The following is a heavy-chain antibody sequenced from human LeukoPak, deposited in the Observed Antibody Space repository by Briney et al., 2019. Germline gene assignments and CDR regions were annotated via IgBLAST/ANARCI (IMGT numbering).Heavy chain of an antibody. J-gene: IGHJ6*02. Sequence: PSETLSLTCTVSGGSISSSSYYWGWIRQPPGKGLEWIGSIYYSGSTYYNPSLKSRVTISVDTSKNQFSLKLSSVTAADTAVYYCARDRVAGNLGYYGMDVWGQGTTVTVSS. CDR1: GGSISSSSYY. V-gene: IGHV4-39*02. CDR2: IYYSGST. CDR3: ARDRVAGNLGYYGMDV. D-gene: IGHD6-19*01.